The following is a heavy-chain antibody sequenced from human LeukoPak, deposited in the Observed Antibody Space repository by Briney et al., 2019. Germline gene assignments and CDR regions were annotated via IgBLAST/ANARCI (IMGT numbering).Heavy chain of an antibody. D-gene: IGHD4-17*01. CDR1: GFTFGSYG. CDR3: AKRATVTTSAG. CDR2: ISGSGGST. Sequence: GGSLRLSCAASGFTFGSYGMSWVRQAPGKGLEWVSAISGSGGSTYYADSVKGRFTISRDNSKNTLYLQMNSLRAEDTAVYYCAKRATVTTSAGWGQGTLVTVSS. J-gene: IGHJ4*02. V-gene: IGHV3-23*01.